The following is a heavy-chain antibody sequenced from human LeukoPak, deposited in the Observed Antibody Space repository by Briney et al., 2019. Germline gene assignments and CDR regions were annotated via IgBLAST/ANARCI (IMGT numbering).Heavy chain of an antibody. Sequence: GGSLRLSCAASGSTFSSYYMTWVRQAPGQGLEWVANIRQDGSAEFYADSVKGRFTISRDNAKDSLYLQMNSLRAEDTAVYYCARWLYSSGWAIDYWGQGTLVTVSS. D-gene: IGHD6-19*01. V-gene: IGHV3-7*01. CDR3: ARWLYSSGWAIDY. CDR2: IRQDGSAE. CDR1: GSTFSSYY. J-gene: IGHJ4*02.